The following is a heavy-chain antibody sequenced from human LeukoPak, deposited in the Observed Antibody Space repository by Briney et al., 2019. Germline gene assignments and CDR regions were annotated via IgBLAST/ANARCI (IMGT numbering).Heavy chain of an antibody. CDR3: ARAPSYCSGGSCYRGAYYNWFDP. CDR1: GYTFTSYD. Sequence: ASVKVSRKASGYTFTSYDINWVRQATGQGLEWMGWMNPNSGNTGYTQKFQGRVTMTRNTSISTAYMELSSLRSEDTAVYYCARAPSYCSGGSCYRGAYYNWFDPWGQGTLVTVSS. V-gene: IGHV1-8*01. CDR2: MNPNSGNT. J-gene: IGHJ5*02. D-gene: IGHD2-15*01.